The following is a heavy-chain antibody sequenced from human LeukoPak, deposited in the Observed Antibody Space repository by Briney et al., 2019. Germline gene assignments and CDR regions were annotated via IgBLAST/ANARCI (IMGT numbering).Heavy chain of an antibody. CDR3: ARDESSRGYGYGVGY. CDR2: INPNSGGT. CDR1: GYTLTELS. V-gene: IGHV1-2*02. D-gene: IGHD5-18*01. J-gene: IGHJ4*02. Sequence: ASVKVSCKVSGYTLTELSMHWVRQAPGQGLEWMGWINPNSGGTNYAQKFQGRVTMTRDTSISTAYMELSRLRSDDTAVYYCARDESSRGYGYGVGYWGQGTLVTVSS.